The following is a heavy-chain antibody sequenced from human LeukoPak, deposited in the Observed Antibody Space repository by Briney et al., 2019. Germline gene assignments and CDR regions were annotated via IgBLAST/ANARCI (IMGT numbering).Heavy chain of an antibody. CDR3: ARGPRFMIDPYYFDY. V-gene: IGHV3-11*04. CDR1: GFTFSDYY. D-gene: IGHD3-22*01. CDR2: ISSSGSTI. Sequence: GGSLRLSCAASGFTFSDYYMSWIRQAPGKGLEWVSYISSSGSTIYYADSVKGRFTISRDNAKNSLYLQMNSLRAEDTAVYYCARGPRFMIDPYYFDYWGQGTLVTVSS. J-gene: IGHJ4*02.